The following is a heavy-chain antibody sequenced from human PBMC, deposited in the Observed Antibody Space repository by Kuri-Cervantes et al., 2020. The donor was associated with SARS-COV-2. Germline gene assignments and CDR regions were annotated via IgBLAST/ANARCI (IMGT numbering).Heavy chain of an antibody. CDR2: LYTGGTT. CDR3: ARDRGGVALFDY. CDR1: GLIVDSNY. D-gene: IGHD2-15*01. J-gene: IGHJ4*02. V-gene: IGHV3-66*02. Sequence: GGSLRLSCAASGLIVDSNYMSWVRQAPGKVLEWVSVLYTGGTTFYADSVQGRFIIPRDDSKNTLFLQMNSLTADDTAVDYCARDRGGVALFDYWGQGTLVTVSS.